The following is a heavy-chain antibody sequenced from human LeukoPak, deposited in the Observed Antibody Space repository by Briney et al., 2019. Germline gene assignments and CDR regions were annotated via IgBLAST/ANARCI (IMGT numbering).Heavy chain of an antibody. CDR3: ARHVSTYYDILTGLYYFDY. J-gene: IGHJ4*02. Sequence: SETLSLTCTVSGYSINSGYYWGWIRQPPGKGLEWIGSIYHSGSTYYNPSLKSRVTISVDTSKNQFSLKLSSVTAADTAVYYCARHVSTYYDILTGLYYFDYWGQGTLVTVSS. CDR1: GYSINSGYY. CDR2: IYHSGST. V-gene: IGHV4-38-2*02. D-gene: IGHD3-9*01.